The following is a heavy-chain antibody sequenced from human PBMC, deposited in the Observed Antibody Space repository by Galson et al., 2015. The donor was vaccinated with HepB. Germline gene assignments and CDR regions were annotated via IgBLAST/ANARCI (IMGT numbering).Heavy chain of an antibody. CDR3: ATVAWVVTSGFDI. CDR1: GLAFSGYA. D-gene: IGHD4-23*01. V-gene: IGHV3-30*03. CDR2: ISYDETTK. J-gene: IGHJ3*02. Sequence: SLRLSCAASGLAFSGYAMHWVRQAPLKGLEWVAYISYDETTKHYADSVKGRFTISRDNSKDTLYLQLNSLRTEDTAVYYCATVAWVVTSGFDIWGQGTMVTVSS.